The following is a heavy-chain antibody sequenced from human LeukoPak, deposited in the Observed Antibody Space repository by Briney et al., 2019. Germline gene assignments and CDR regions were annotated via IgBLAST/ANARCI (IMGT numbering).Heavy chain of an antibody. CDR1: GNSISNTYY. J-gene: IGHJ4*02. Sequence: SGTLSLTCAVSGNSISNTYYWGWIRQPPGKELEWIGNIYNSGSTHYNPSLKSRVTISVDTSKNQFSLKLSSVTAADTAVYYCARNSSGNYFDYWGQGTLVTVSS. CDR3: ARNSSGNYFDY. D-gene: IGHD1-26*01. CDR2: IYNSGST. V-gene: IGHV4-38-2*01.